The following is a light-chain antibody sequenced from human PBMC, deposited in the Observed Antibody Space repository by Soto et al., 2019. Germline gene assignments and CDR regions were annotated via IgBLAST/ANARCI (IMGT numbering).Light chain of an antibody. CDR2: GAS. CDR3: QQSHSTPSWT. Sequence: EVVLTQSPGILSLSPGERATLSCRASETVTSKYLAWYQQKPGQTPRLLIYGASNRATGIPDRFSGSGSGTDFTLTISRLEPEDFATYYCQQSHSTPSWTFGQGTKVEIK. CDR1: ETVTSKY. V-gene: IGKV3-20*01. J-gene: IGKJ1*01.